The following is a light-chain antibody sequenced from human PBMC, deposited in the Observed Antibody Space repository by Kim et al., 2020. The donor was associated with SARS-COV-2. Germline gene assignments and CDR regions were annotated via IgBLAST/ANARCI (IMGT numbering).Light chain of an antibody. Sequence: SPWERATLSCRASQSVSSNLAWYQQKPGQAPRLLIYGASTRATGIPARFSGSGSGTEFTLTISSLQSEDFAVYYCQQYNNWPPAYTFGQGTKLEI. V-gene: IGKV3-15*01. CDR1: QSVSSN. J-gene: IGKJ2*01. CDR3: QQYNNWPPAYT. CDR2: GAS.